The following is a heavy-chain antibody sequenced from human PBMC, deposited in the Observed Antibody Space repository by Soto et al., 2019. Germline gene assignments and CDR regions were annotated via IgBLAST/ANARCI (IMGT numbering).Heavy chain of an antibody. CDR2: TSYDGSNK. CDR1: GYIFSDYA. Sequence: QVQLVESGGGVVQPGRSLRLSCAASGYIFSDYARHWVRQAPGKGLEWVAVTSYDGSNKNYADSVKRRFTISRDNSKNPLNLQMNSLRAEDTAVYYCARALNKIPHYYYYGIVVCGQGTTVTVSS. V-gene: IGHV3-30*04. CDR3: ARALNKIPHYYYYGIVV. D-gene: IGHD2-2*02. J-gene: IGHJ6*02.